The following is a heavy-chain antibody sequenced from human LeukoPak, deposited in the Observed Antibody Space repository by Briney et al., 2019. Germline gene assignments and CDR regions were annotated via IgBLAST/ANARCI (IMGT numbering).Heavy chain of an antibody. D-gene: IGHD3-22*01. CDR3: AREKELDYYDSSGNIPLPAFDI. CDR2: ISAYNGNA. CDR1: GYTFTSYG. Sequence: ASVKVSCTASGYTFTSYGISWVRQAPGQGLEWMGCISAYNGNANYAQKLQGRVTMTTDTSTSTAYMELSSLRSDDTAVYYCAREKELDYYDSSGNIPLPAFDIWGQGTMVTVSS. V-gene: IGHV1-18*01. J-gene: IGHJ3*02.